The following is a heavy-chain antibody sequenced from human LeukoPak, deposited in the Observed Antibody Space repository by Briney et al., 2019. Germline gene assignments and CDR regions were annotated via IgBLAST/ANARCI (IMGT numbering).Heavy chain of an antibody. V-gene: IGHV4-59*01. Sequence: SETLSLTCTVSGGSISSYYWSWIRQPLGKGLEWIGYIYYSGSTNYNPSLKSRVTISVDTSKNQFSLKLSSVTAADTAVYYCARVGRYDFWSGVDYFDYWGQGTLVTVSS. J-gene: IGHJ4*02. D-gene: IGHD3-3*01. CDR2: IYYSGST. CDR1: GGSISSYY. CDR3: ARVGRYDFWSGVDYFDY.